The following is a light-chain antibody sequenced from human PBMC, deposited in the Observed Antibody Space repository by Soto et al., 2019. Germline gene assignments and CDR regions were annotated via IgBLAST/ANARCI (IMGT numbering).Light chain of an antibody. CDR3: QQLHSYPFT. CDR1: QGISRY. Sequence: DIQLTQPPSFLSASVGDRVTITCRASQGISRYLAWYQQKPGTAPKLLISAASTLQTGVPSSFSGSGSGTEFSLTISSLQPEDFATYFCQQLHSYPFTFGQGTRLEI. CDR2: AAS. V-gene: IGKV1-9*01. J-gene: IGKJ5*01.